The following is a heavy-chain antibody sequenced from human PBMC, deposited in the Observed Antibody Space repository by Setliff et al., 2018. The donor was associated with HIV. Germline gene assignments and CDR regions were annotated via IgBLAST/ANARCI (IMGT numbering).Heavy chain of an antibody. J-gene: IGHJ5*02. CDR2: MNPNSGNT. V-gene: IGHV1-8*02. CDR3: ARTEYFDFWSGPRGFDP. D-gene: IGHD3-3*01. Sequence: ASVKVSCKASGYSFTSYDINWVRQATGQGLEWMGWMNPNSGNTGYAQKFQGRVTMTRNTSISTAYMELSSLRSDDTAVYYCARTEYFDFWSGPRGFDPWGQGTLVTVSS. CDR1: GYSFTSYD.